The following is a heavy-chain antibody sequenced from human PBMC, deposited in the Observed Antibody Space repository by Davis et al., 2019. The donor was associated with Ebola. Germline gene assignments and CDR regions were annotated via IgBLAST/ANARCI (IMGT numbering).Heavy chain of an antibody. D-gene: IGHD1-26*01. CDR3: ARDLSYAMGSSYYGMDV. V-gene: IGHV3-30*04. J-gene: IGHJ6*02. CDR1: EFTFSNYA. CDR2: ISYDGSGK. Sequence: GESLKISCEASEFTFSNYAMHWVRQAPGKGLEWVAVISYDGSGKFYADSVKGRFTISRDNSRNTLYLQMNSLRAEDTAVYYCARDLSYAMGSSYYGMDVWGQGTTVTVSS.